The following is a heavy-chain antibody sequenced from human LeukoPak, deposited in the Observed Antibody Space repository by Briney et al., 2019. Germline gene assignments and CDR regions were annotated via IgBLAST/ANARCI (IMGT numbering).Heavy chain of an antibody. Sequence: GGSLRLSCAASGFTFSSYAMSWVRQAPGKVLEWVSAISGSGGSTYYADSVKGRFTISRDNSKNTLYLQMNSLRAEDTAVYYCGEALINTMVRGPVFQHWGQGTLVTVSS. CDR2: ISGSGGST. CDR3: GEALINTMVRGPVFQH. CDR1: GFTFSSYA. D-gene: IGHD3-10*01. V-gene: IGHV3-23*01. J-gene: IGHJ1*01.